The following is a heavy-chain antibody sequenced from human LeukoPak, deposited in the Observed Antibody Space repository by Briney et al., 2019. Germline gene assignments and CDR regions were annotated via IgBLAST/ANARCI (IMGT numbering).Heavy chain of an antibody. CDR3: AKDLSSGSRRAY. J-gene: IGHJ4*02. CDR1: GFTFSTYS. D-gene: IGHD6-19*01. Sequence: GGSLRLSCAASGFTFSTYSMNWVRQTPGKGLEWVSSISSGSIYKYYADSVKGRFIISRDNAKNSLYLQMISLRAEDTAVYYCAKDLSSGSRRAYWGQGTLVTVSS. V-gene: IGHV3-21*01. CDR2: ISSGSIYK.